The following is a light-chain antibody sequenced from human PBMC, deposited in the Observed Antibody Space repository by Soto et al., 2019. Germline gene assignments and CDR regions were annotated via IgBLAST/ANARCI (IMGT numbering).Light chain of an antibody. CDR2: DVS. CDR3: SSCISSSTI. Sequence: QSALTQRASVSGSPGQSITISCTGTSSDIGSYNYVSWYQHHPGRVPQLLIYDVSYRPSGISNRFSGSKSGNTASLTISGLQAEDEADYYCSSCISSSTIFGGGTKLTVL. J-gene: IGLJ2*01. CDR1: SSDIGSYNY. V-gene: IGLV2-14*03.